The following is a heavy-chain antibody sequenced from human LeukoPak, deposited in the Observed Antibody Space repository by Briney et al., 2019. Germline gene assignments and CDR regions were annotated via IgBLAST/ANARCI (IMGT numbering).Heavy chain of an antibody. J-gene: IGHJ4*02. CDR1: GGSFSSYY. CDR2: IYYSGST. D-gene: IGHD3-9*01. Sequence: SETLSLTCTVSGGSFSSYYWSWIRQPPGKGLEWIGYIYYSGSTNYNPSLKSRVTISVDTSKNQFSLKLSSVTAADTAVYYCARDHYDILTGYPSYFDYWGQGTLVTVSS. CDR3: ARDHYDILTGYPSYFDY. V-gene: IGHV4-59*01.